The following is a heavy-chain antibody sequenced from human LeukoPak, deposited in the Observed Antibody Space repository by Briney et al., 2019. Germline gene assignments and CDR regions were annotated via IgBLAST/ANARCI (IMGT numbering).Heavy chain of an antibody. D-gene: IGHD1-26*01. CDR2: IYYSGST. V-gene: IGHV4-39*07. CDR1: GGSISSSTYY. Sequence: SETLSLTCTVSGGSISSSTYYWGWIRQSPGKGLEWIGSIYYSGSTNYNPSLKSRVTISVDTSKNQFSLKLNSVTAADTAVYYCARIRSRKWGFDYWGQGTLVTVSS. CDR3: ARIRSRKWGFDY. J-gene: IGHJ4*02.